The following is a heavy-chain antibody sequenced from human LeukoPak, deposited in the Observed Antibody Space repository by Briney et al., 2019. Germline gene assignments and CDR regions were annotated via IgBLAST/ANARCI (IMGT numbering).Heavy chain of an antibody. J-gene: IGHJ4*02. CDR2: MTSDSRTI. CDR1: GFTFSVYS. CDR3: ARSTEWYADY. D-gene: IGHD3-3*01. V-gene: IGHV3-48*01. Sequence: GGSLRLSCAASGFTFSVYSMTWVRHAPGKGLEWISYMTSDSRTIYYADSVRGRFTISRDSAKQSLYLDLNSLRVDDTAVYYCARSTEWYADYWGQGAPVTVSS.